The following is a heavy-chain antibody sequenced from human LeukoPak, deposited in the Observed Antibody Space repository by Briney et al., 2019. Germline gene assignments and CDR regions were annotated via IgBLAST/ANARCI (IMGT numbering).Heavy chain of an antibody. Sequence: AASVKVSCKASGYTFTSYGISWVRQATGQGLEWMGWMNPVSGNAGSAQKFQGRVTLTRDTSISTAYMELSSLRSDDTAFYYCARAPMGAAALYWGQGTLVTVSS. D-gene: IGHD6-13*01. J-gene: IGHJ4*02. V-gene: IGHV1-8*02. CDR3: ARAPMGAAALY. CDR1: GYTFTSYG. CDR2: MNPVSGNA.